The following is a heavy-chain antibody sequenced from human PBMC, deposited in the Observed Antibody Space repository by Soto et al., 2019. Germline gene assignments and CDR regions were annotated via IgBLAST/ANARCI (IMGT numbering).Heavy chain of an antibody. CDR2: INSNGGSI. CDR1: GFIFSSYA. CDR3: VKVSGNYFFLRYFDS. Sequence: GSLRLSCSASGFIFSSYAMYWVRQAPWKGLEYVSAINSNGGSIYYADSVKGRFTISRDNSKNTLFLQMSSLRAEDTAVYFCVKVSGNYFFLRYFDSWGQGTLVTVSS. J-gene: IGHJ4*02. D-gene: IGHD1-7*01. V-gene: IGHV3-64D*06.